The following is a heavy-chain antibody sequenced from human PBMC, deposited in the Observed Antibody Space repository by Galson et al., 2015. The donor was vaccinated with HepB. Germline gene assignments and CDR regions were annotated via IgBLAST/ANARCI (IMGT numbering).Heavy chain of an antibody. V-gene: IGHV1-18*01. CDR2: ISGYNGNT. CDR1: GYIFTTYG. Sequence: SVKVSCKAYGYIFTTYGIKWVRQAPGQGPEWMGWISGYNGNTKYAQKLQGRVTMTTDTSTSTAYMELRNLRSDDTAVYYCARDYGGNPRPFDYWGQGTLVTVSS. D-gene: IGHD4-23*01. J-gene: IGHJ4*02. CDR3: ARDYGGNPRPFDY.